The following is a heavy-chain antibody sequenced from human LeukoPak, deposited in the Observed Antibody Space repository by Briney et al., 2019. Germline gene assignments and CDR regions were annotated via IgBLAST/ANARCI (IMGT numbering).Heavy chain of an antibody. J-gene: IGHJ4*02. D-gene: IGHD7-27*01. Sequence: ASVKVSCKASAYTFIGYYMHWVRQAPGQGLEWMGWINPKSGGTNYAQKFQGRVTMTRDTSISTAYMELSRLRSDDTAVYYCARGPHWDPHFDYWGQGTLVTVSS. CDR3: ARGPHWDPHFDY. V-gene: IGHV1-2*02. CDR1: AYTFIGYY. CDR2: INPKSGGT.